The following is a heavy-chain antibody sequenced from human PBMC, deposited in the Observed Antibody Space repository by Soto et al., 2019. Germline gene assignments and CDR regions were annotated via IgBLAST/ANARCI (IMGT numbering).Heavy chain of an antibody. CDR1: GYTFTSYA. J-gene: IGHJ4*02. D-gene: IGHD6-6*01. V-gene: IGHV1-3*01. CDR3: AREGSSPEAPIFDY. Sequence: ASVKVSGKASGYTFTSYAMHWVRQAPGQRLEWMGWINAGNGNTKYSQKFQGRVTITRDTSASTAYMELSSLRSEDTAVYYCAREGSSPEAPIFDYWGQGTLVTVSS. CDR2: INAGNGNT.